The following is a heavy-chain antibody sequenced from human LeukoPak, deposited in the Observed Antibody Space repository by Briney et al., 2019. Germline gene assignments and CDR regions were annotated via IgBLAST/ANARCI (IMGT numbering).Heavy chain of an antibody. D-gene: IGHD1-14*01. Sequence: GGSLRLSCAASGFTFSSYAMHWVRQAPGKGLEWVAVISYDGSNKYYADSVKGRFTISRDNSKNTLYLQMNSLRAEDTAVYYCASTINHPFDYWGQGTLVTVSS. CDR1: GFTFSSYA. J-gene: IGHJ4*02. CDR2: ISYDGSNK. V-gene: IGHV3-30-3*01. CDR3: ASTINHPFDY.